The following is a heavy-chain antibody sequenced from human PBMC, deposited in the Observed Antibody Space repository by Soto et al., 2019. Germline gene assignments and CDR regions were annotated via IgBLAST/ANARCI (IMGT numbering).Heavy chain of an antibody. D-gene: IGHD4-17*01. Sequence: QVQLVESGGGVVQPGRSLRLSCAASGFTFSSYAMHWVRQGPGQGLEWVAVTSYDASNKYYADSVKGRFTISRDNSKNTLYLQMNSLRADDTAVYYCARNVNEYGGYLYFDYWGQGTLVTVSS. CDR2: TSYDASNK. CDR3: ARNVNEYGGYLYFDY. V-gene: IGHV3-30-3*01. J-gene: IGHJ4*02. CDR1: GFTFSSYA.